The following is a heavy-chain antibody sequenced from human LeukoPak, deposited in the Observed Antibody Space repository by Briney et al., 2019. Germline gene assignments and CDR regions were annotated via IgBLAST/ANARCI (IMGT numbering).Heavy chain of an antibody. CDR3: AKVGYCTSNCFRTHDY. CDR2: ICGDGGVT. J-gene: IGHJ4*02. Sequence: GGSLRLSCGASGFTFSDADVSWVRWAPGRGVEWVSAICGDGGVTYYAASVKGRFTISRDNSKSTVYLQMNSLRAEDTATYYCAKVGYCTSNCFRTHDYWGQGALVTVSS. CDR1: GFTFSDAD. D-gene: IGHD2-8*01. V-gene: IGHV3-23*01.